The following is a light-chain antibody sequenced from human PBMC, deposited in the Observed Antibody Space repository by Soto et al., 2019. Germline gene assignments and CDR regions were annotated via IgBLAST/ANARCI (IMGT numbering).Light chain of an antibody. Sequence: DVEMPQSPPSLSASVGDSVTITCQASQDITTLVTWYHQQPGKAPKLLIHDASSLHTGVPSRFTGRGSATEVTFTISGLQPEDVGPYYCQQYDDLPLTFGRGTKVEIK. CDR1: QDITTL. V-gene: IGKV1-33*01. CDR3: QQYDDLPLT. J-gene: IGKJ4*01. CDR2: DAS.